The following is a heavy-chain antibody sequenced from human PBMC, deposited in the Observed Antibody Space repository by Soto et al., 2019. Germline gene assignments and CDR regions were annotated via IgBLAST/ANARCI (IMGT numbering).Heavy chain of an antibody. CDR1: GYTFTSYG. J-gene: IGHJ5*02. CDR3: VRRHVSATGIDWFDP. CDR2: INAANGDT. D-gene: IGHD6-13*01. Sequence: ASVKVSCKTSGYTFTSYGIHWVRQAPGQRLEWMGWINAANGDTKYSPKFQGRVTITRDTSASTAYMELSSMRSEDTAVYYCVRRHVSATGIDWFDPWGQGTLVTVSS. V-gene: IGHV1-3*01.